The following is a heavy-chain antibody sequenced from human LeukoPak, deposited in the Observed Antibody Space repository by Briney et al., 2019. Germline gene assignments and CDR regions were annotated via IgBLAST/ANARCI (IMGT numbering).Heavy chain of an antibody. CDR2: VYYSGST. V-gene: IGHV4-39*01. J-gene: IGHJ4*02. CDR1: GASIDRSTYY. D-gene: IGHD3-10*01. Sequence: SETLSLTCSVSGASIDRSTYYWGWIRQPPGKGLEWIGSVYYSGSTYYNSALKSRVTISVDTSKNQFSLKLSSVTAADTAVYYCARHSRSVDYGSGSYTWDYWGQGTLVTVSS. CDR3: ARHSRSVDYGSGSYTWDY.